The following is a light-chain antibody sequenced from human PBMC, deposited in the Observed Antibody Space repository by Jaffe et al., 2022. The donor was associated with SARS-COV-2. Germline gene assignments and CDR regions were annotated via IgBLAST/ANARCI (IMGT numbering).Light chain of an antibody. V-gene: IGLV3-21*02. CDR2: DDS. CDR3: QIWDSSGDVVI. Sequence: SIVLTQPPSVSVAPGQTATITCGGGNIENYNVHWYQQRPGQAPVLVVYDDSDRPSGIPERFSGSNSGNTATLTITRVEAGDEADFYCQIWDSSGDVVIFGGGTKLTVL. CDR1: NIENYN. J-gene: IGLJ2*01.